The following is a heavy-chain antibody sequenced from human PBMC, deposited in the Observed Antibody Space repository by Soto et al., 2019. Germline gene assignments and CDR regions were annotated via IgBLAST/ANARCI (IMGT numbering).Heavy chain of an antibody. D-gene: IGHD6-13*01. CDR3: ASQELVQYYYGMDV. CDR1: GFTFSSYA. J-gene: IGHJ6*02. Sequence: QVQLVESGGGVVQPGRSLRLSCAASGFTFSSYAMHWVRQAPGKGLEWVAVISYDGSNKYYADSVKARFTISRDNSKNALYLRMNSVRAEDTAVYYCASQELVQYYYGMDVWGQGTTVTVSS. V-gene: IGHV3-30-3*01. CDR2: ISYDGSNK.